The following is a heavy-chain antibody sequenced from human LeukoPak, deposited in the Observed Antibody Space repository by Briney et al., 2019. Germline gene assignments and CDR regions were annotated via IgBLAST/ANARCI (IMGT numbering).Heavy chain of an antibody. CDR3: TTELGYDSYYYYTHG. CDR2: IKSKTDGGTT. J-gene: IGHJ6*03. D-gene: IGHD5-12*01. Sequence: GGSLRLSCAASGFTFSNAWMSWVRQAPGKGLEWVGRIKSKTDGGTTYYASTVKGRFPISRDDSKNTLYLQMNSLKTEDTAVYYCTTELGYDSYYYYTHGWGKGTTLTAS. V-gene: IGHV3-15*01. CDR1: GFTFSNAW.